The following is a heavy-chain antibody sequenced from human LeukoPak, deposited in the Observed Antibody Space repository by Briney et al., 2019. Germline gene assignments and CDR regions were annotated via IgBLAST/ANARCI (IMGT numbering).Heavy chain of an antibody. Sequence: GGSLRLSCAASGFTFSSYWMNWARQAPGKGLEWVASINHNGNVNYYVDSVKGRFTISRDNAKNSLYLQLSNLRAEDTAVYFCATGGGLDVWGQGATVTVSS. J-gene: IGHJ6*02. CDR1: GFTFSSYW. D-gene: IGHD3-10*01. CDR3: ATGGGLDV. V-gene: IGHV3-7*03. CDR2: INHNGNVN.